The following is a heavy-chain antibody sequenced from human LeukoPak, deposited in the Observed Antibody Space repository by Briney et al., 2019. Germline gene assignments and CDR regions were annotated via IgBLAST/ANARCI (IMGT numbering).Heavy chain of an antibody. CDR2: INHSGST. D-gene: IGHD7-27*01. V-gene: IGHV4-39*07. CDR1: GDSISSSSYY. J-gene: IGHJ4*02. Sequence: SETLSLTCTVSGDSISSSSYYWGWIRQPPGKGLEWIGEINHSGSTNYNPSLKSRVTISVDTSKNQFSLKLSSVTAADTAVYYCARVSWGYWGQGTLVTVSS. CDR3: ARVSWGY.